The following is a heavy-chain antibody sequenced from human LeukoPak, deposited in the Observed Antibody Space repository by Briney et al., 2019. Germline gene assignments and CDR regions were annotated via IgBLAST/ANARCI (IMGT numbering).Heavy chain of an antibody. CDR3: ARRAVAENYVDY. Sequence: SETLSLTCTVSGGSITSYFWSWIRQPPGKGLEWIGYIYSSGSTTYNPSLKSRVTISVDTSTNQFFLKLTSVTAADTAVYYCARRAVAENYVDYWGQGTLVTDSS. CDR1: GGSITSYF. J-gene: IGHJ4*02. D-gene: IGHD6-19*01. V-gene: IGHV4-4*08. CDR2: IYSSGST.